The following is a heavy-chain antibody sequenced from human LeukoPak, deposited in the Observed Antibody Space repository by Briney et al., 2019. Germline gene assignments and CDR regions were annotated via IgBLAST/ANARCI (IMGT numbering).Heavy chain of an antibody. CDR2: ISGSGGST. Sequence: GGSLRLSCAASGFTFSSYAMSWVRQAPGKGLEWVSAISGSGGSTYYADSVKGRFTTSRDNSKNTLYLQMNSLRAEDTAVYYCAKCRGATRHYGMDVWGQGTTVTVSS. CDR1: GFTFSSYA. J-gene: IGHJ6*02. D-gene: IGHD1-26*01. V-gene: IGHV3-23*01. CDR3: AKCRGATRHYGMDV.